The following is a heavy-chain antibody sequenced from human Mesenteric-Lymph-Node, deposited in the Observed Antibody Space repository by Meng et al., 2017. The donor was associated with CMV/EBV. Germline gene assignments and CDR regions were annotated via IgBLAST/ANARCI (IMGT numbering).Heavy chain of an antibody. CDR1: GYSFTSYW. CDR3: ARGHTSSWYYFDY. J-gene: IGHJ4*02. CDR2: IYPGDSDT. D-gene: IGHD6-13*01. V-gene: IGHV5-51*01. Sequence: GESLKISCKGSGYSFTSYWIGWVRQMPGKGLEWMGIIYPGDSDTRYSPSFQGLVTISADKSINTAYLQWSSLKTSDTAIYYCARGHTSSWYYFDYWGQGTLVTVSS.